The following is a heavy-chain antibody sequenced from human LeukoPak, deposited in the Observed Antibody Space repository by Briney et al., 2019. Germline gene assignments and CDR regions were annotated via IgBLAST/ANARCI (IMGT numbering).Heavy chain of an antibody. CDR3: AKXAVSATAIGPKGY. D-gene: IGHD5-18*01. Sequence: GGSPRLSCAASGFTFSSYAMSWVRQAPGKGLEWVSAISGSGGSTYYADSVKGRFTISRDNSKNTLYLQMNSLRAEDTAVYYXAKXAVSATAIGPKGYWGQGTLVTVSS. J-gene: IGHJ4*02. V-gene: IGHV3-23*01. CDR1: GFTFSSYA. CDR2: ISGSGGST.